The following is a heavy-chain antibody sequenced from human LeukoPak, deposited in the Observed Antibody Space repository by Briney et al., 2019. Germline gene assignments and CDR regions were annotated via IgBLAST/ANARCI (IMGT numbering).Heavy chain of an antibody. Sequence: PGETLSLICTVSGGSIRGYFLNWIRQPPGKGLEWIGNIHHSGSTTYSPSFKSRIAMSLYMSKNQFSLNLNSVTAADTTVYYCARDPARSSIMYGEYNEELYFDPWGSGTLVTVS. D-gene: IGHD4-17*01. V-gene: IGHV4-59*01. CDR3: ARDPARSSIMYGEYNEELYFDP. CDR2: IHHSGST. CDR1: GGSIRGYF. J-gene: IGHJ2*01.